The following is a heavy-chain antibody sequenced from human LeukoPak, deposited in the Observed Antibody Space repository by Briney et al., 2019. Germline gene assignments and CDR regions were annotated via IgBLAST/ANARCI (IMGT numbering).Heavy chain of an antibody. V-gene: IGHV3-7*01. CDR1: GFNISNDW. D-gene: IGHD3-3*01. J-gene: IGHJ4*02. CDR2: IKQDGSDS. CDR3: ARWSTSFDL. Sequence: PGGSLRLSCAASGFNISNDWMSWVRQAPGEGRDWGANIKQDGSDSYYADSVTGRLTFSSNNDKNLLSLEMNSLRAEDTAVSYCARWSTSFDLWGQGILVTVSS.